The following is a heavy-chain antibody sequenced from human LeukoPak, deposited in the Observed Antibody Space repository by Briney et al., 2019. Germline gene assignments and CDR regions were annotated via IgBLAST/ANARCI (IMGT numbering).Heavy chain of an antibody. Sequence: SVKVSCKASGGTFSSYAISWVRQAPGQGLEWMGGIIPILGTANYAQKFQGRVTITADKSTSTAYMELSSLRSEDTAVYYCARDPRHQYSGYDMTTVATGYMDVWGKGTTVTVSS. J-gene: IGHJ6*03. CDR1: GGTFSSYA. CDR2: IIPILGTA. V-gene: IGHV1-69*10. D-gene: IGHD5-12*01. CDR3: ARDPRHQYSGYDMTTVATGYMDV.